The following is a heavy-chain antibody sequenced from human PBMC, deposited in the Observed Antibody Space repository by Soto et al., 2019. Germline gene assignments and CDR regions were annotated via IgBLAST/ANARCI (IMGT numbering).Heavy chain of an antibody. Sequence: GGALRLSCAASGFTFSDYDMSWVRQAPGKGLERGSTISGSGGGTYHADSVKCRFTISRDNSKKMLYLQMNSLRAEDTAVYYFAKIGVPYSSSWQYVYYYGMDVWGQGTTVTVSS. D-gene: IGHD6-13*01. CDR2: ISGSGGGT. CDR1: GFTFSDYD. CDR3: AKIGVPYSSSWQYVYYYGMDV. V-gene: IGHV3-23*01. J-gene: IGHJ6*02.